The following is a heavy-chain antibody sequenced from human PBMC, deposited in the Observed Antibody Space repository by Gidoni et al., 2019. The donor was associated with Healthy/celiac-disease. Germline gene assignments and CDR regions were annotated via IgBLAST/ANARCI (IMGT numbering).Heavy chain of an antibody. CDR3: AKDCSTGDYFDS. CDR2: IRYDGSNK. J-gene: IGHJ4*02. Sequence: QVQLVESGGGVVQPGGSLRLSCAASGFTFSSYGMHGVRQAPGKGLEWVAFIRYDGSNKYYADSVKGRFTISRDNSKNTLYLQMNSLRAEDTAVYYCAKDCSTGDYFDSWGQGTLVTVSS. V-gene: IGHV3-30*02. D-gene: IGHD6-13*01. CDR1: GFTFSSYG.